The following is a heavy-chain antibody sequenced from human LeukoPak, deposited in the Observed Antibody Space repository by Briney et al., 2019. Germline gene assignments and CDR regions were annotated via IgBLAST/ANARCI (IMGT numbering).Heavy chain of an antibody. CDR3: ERNMIEQTAVGGIRFDP. CDR2: ISSYHGNT. CDR1: GYTFTSYG. J-gene: IGHJ5*02. D-gene: IGHD3-10*01. Sequence: GASVKVSCKASGYTFTSYGISWVRQAPGQGLEWMGWISSYHGNTNYAQKLQGRVTMTSDTSTSTAYMWLRSLRSDDTDVYYCERNMIEQTAVGGIRFDPWGQGTLVTVSS. V-gene: IGHV1-18*01.